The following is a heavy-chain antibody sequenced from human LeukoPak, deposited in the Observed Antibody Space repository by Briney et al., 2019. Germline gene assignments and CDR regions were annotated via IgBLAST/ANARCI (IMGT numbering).Heavy chain of an antibody. J-gene: IGHJ4*02. Sequence: GGSVTLLWAASGFPLRNAWLLWLRPPPAKGLEWVGRIKSKTDGGTTDYAAPVKGRFTISRDDSKNTLYLQMNSLKTEDTAVYYCSRTGYWGQGTLVTVSS. CDR3: SRTGY. V-gene: IGHV3-15*01. D-gene: IGHD1-1*01. CDR1: GFPLRNAW. CDR2: IKSKTDGGTT.